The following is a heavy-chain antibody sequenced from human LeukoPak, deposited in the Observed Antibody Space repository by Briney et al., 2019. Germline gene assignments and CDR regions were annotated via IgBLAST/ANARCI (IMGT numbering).Heavy chain of an antibody. J-gene: IGHJ4*02. V-gene: IGHV4-39*01. CDR2: IYYSGST. Sequence: SETLSLTCTVSGGSISSSSYYWGWIRQPPGKGLEWIGSIYYSGSTYYNPSLKSRVTISVDTSKNQFSVKLSSVTAADTAVYYCARKRRERWLAPYYFDYGGQGSLVPVP. D-gene: IGHD6-19*01. CDR1: GGSISSSSYY. CDR3: ARKRRERWLAPYYFDY.